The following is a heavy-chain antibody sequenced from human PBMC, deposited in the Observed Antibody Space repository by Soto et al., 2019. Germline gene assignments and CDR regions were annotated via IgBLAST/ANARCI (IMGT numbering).Heavy chain of an antibody. CDR3: AGEPVGTYYFDY. J-gene: IGHJ4*02. CDR1: GDSVSSYNAA. Sequence: PSQTLSLTCVISGDSVSSYNAAWNWIRQSPSRGLEWLGRTYYRSKWYNDYAVSVRSRITINPDTSKNHFSLQLNSVTPDDTGVYYCAGEPVGTYYFDYWGQGTLVTVSS. V-gene: IGHV6-1*01. CDR2: TYYRSKWYN. D-gene: IGHD1-1*01.